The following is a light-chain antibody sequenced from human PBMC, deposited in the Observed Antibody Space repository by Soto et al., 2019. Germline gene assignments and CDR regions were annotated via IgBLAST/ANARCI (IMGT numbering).Light chain of an antibody. CDR3: HQRQSWPRT. CDR1: QSISSN. V-gene: IGKV3-15*01. Sequence: IVLTQSPSTLSVPPGERATLSFRASQSISSNLAWYQQKPGQAPRLLMFRTSSRATGFPARFSASGSGTDFTLTISDVQPEDFALYYCHQRQSWPRTFGQGTKVDI. J-gene: IGKJ1*01. CDR2: RTS.